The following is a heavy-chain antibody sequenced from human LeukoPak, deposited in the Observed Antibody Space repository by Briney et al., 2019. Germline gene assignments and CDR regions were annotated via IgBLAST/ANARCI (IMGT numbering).Heavy chain of an antibody. CDR3: AKEALFRGVHGNYFDY. D-gene: IGHD3-10*01. CDR1: GFTFSSYA. J-gene: IGHJ4*02. V-gene: IGHV3-23*01. CDR2: ISGSGGST. Sequence: GSLRLSCAASGFTFSSYAMSWVRQAPGKGLEWVSAISGSGGSTYYADSVKGRFTISRDISNNTLYLQMNSLRPEDTAVYYCAKEALFRGVHGNYFDYWGQGTLVTVSS.